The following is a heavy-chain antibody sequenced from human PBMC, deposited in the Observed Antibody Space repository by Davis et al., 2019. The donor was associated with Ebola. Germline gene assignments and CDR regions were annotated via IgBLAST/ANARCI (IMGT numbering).Heavy chain of an antibody. Sequence: GESLKISCAASGFTFSSYGMHWVRQAPGKGLEWVAVISYDGSNKYYADSVKGRFTISRDNSKNTLYLQMNSLRAEDTAVYYCANSKGTRYYFDYWGQGTLVTVSS. V-gene: IGHV3-30*18. CDR2: ISYDGSNK. CDR3: ANSKGTRYYFDY. CDR1: GFTFSSYG. J-gene: IGHJ4*02. D-gene: IGHD3-10*01.